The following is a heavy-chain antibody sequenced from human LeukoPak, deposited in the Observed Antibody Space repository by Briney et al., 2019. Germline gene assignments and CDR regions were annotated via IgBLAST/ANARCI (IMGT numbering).Heavy chain of an antibody. CDR1: GFTFTTYS. CDR2: ISSSGSTI. Sequence: GGSLRLSCEASGFTFTTYSMTWVRQAPGKGLEWVSYISSSGSTIYYADSVKGRFTISRDNAKNSLYLQMNSLRAEDTAVYYCARVHSSGSLDYWGQGTLVTVSS. V-gene: IGHV3-48*04. J-gene: IGHJ4*02. CDR3: ARVHSSGSLDY. D-gene: IGHD6-19*01.